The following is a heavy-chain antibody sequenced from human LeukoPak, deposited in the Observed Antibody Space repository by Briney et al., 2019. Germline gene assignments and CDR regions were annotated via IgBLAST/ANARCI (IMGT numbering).Heavy chain of an antibody. Sequence: GGSLRLSCVVSGFTFRHYGMHWVRYDPGKGLEWVAAVSYDGSGKHYADSVKGRFTISRDNSKNTLYLQMSSLRADDTAVYYCAKDRRLVRGIMPYYYFGMDVWGEGTPVTVSS. CDR1: GFTFRHYG. J-gene: IGHJ6*04. D-gene: IGHD3-10*01. CDR2: VSYDGSGK. CDR3: AKDRRLVRGIMPYYYFGMDV. V-gene: IGHV3-30*18.